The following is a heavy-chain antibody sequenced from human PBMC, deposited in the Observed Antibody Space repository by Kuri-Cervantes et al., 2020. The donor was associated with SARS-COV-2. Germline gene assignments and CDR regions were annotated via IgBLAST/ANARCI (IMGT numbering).Heavy chain of an antibody. J-gene: IGHJ6*03. Sequence: QVSCKGSADSFTSYWIGWVRQMPGKGLEGMGIIYPGDSDTRYRPSFQGQVTISADKFISTAYLQWSSLKALDTAMYYVSRPPRGYYYMDVWGKGTTVTVSS. CDR1: ADSFTSYW. D-gene: IGHD3-10*01. CDR2: IYPGDSDT. CDR3: SRPPRGYYYMDV. V-gene: IGHV5-51*01.